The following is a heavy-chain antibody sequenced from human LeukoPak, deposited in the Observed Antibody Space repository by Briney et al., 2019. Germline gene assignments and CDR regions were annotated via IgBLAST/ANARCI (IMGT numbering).Heavy chain of an antibody. CDR1: GGTFSSYA. D-gene: IGHD2-21*02. CDR3: ARGDINAREHCGGDCYSKPPYYYYYMDV. V-gene: IGHV1-69*13. CDR2: IIPIFGTA. J-gene: IGHJ6*03. Sequence: ASVKVSCKASGGTFSSYAISWVRQAPGQGLEWMGGIIPIFGTANYAQKFQGRVTITADESTSTAYMELSSLRSEDTAVYYCARGDINAREHCGGDCYSKPPYYYYYMDVWGKGTTVTVSS.